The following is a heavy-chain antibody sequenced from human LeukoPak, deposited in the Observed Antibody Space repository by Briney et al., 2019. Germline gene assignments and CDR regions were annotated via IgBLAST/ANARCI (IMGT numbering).Heavy chain of an antibody. CDR1: GYSISSGYY. J-gene: IGHJ4*02. Sequence: PSETLSLTCTVSGYSISSGYYWGWIRQPPGKGLEWIGSIYHSGSTYYNPSLKSRVTISVDTSKNQFSLKLSSVTAADTAVYYCARWPSITMIVAYIGYWGQGTLVTVSS. D-gene: IGHD3-22*01. CDR2: IYHSGST. CDR3: ARWPSITMIVAYIGY. V-gene: IGHV4-38-2*02.